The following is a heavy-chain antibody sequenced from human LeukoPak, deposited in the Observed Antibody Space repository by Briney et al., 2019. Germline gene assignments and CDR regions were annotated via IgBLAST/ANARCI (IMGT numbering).Heavy chain of an antibody. Sequence: ASVKVSCKASGYSFISYAMHWVRQAPGQRLEWMGWINAGNGNTKYSQKFQGRVTITRDTSASTAYMELSSLRSEDTAVYYCARELLSSRGWYFDLWGRGTLVTASS. CDR1: GYSFISYA. J-gene: IGHJ2*01. CDR3: ARELLSSRGWYFDL. CDR2: INAGNGNT. D-gene: IGHD6-13*01. V-gene: IGHV1-3*01.